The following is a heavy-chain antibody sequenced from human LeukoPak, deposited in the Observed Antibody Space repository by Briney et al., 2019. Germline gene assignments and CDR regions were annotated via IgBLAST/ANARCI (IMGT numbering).Heavy chain of an antibody. CDR3: AREGGFYRPLDY. V-gene: IGHV4-4*02. CDR1: GXSVTSTNG. J-gene: IGHJ4*02. CDR2: VHLDGRT. D-gene: IGHD3-3*01. Sequence: SETLSLTCDVSGXSVTSTNGWTWVRQPPGKGLEWIGEVHLDGRTNYNPSLKSRLIMSADLPENHISLKLTSVTAADTAVYYCAREGGFYRPLDYSGQGTLVTVSS.